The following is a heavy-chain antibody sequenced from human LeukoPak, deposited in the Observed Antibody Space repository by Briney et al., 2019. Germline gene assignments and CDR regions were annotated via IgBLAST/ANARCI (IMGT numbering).Heavy chain of an antibody. D-gene: IGHD1-26*01. CDR3: AREGVNGSYFES. CDR2: INPNSGGT. J-gene: IGHJ4*02. CDR1: GYTFTGYY. Sequence: GASVKVSCKASGYTFTGYYMHWVRQAPGQGLEWMGWINPNSGGTNYAQKFQGRVTMTRDTSISTAYMELSSLKSEDTAFYYCAREGVNGSYFESWGQGTLVTVSS. V-gene: IGHV1-2*02.